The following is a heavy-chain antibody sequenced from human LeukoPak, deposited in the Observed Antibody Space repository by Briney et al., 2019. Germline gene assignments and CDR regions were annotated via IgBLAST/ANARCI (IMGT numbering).Heavy chain of an antibody. Sequence: SETLSLTCTVSGGSISSYYWSWIRQPPGKGLEWIGYIYYSGSTNYNPSLKSRVTISVDTSKNQFSLKLSSVTAADTAVYYCARGAYDFWSGYRDWYFDLGGRGTLVTVSS. CDR3: ARGAYDFWSGYRDWYFDL. V-gene: IGHV4-59*01. CDR2: IYYSGST. CDR1: GGSISSYY. D-gene: IGHD3-3*01. J-gene: IGHJ2*01.